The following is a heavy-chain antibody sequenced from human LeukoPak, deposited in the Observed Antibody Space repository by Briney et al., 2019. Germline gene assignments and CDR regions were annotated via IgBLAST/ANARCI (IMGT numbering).Heavy chain of an antibody. CDR1: GGSISSGGYY. CDR2: IYHSGST. J-gene: IGHJ4*02. CDR3: ARRAWYAYFDY. V-gene: IGHV4-30-2*01. Sequence: SQTLSLTCTVSGGSISSGGYYWSWIRQPPGKGQEWIGNIYHSGSTYYNPSLKSRVTISVDKSKNQFSLKLSSVTAADTAAYYCARRAWYAYFDYWGQGTLVTVSS. D-gene: IGHD2-2*01.